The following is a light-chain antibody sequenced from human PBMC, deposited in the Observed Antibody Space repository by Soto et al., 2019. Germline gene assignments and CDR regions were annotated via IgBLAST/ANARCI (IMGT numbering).Light chain of an antibody. Sequence: QSVLTQPASVSGSPGQSSTISCTGTSSDVGGFNYVSWYQHHPGKAPKLMIYEVRNRPSGISNRFSGSKSGNTASLTISGLQAADEADYYCSSYTTSSTWVFGGGTKLTVL. J-gene: IGLJ3*02. CDR3: SSYTTSSTWV. CDR1: SSDVGGFNY. CDR2: EVR. V-gene: IGLV2-14*01.